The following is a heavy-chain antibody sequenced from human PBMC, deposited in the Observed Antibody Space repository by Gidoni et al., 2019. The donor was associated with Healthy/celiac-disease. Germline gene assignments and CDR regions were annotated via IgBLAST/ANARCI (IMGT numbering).Heavy chain of an antibody. CDR3: ATPEDYYDSSGKNDY. J-gene: IGHJ4*02. CDR1: GFTFSSYT. D-gene: IGHD3-22*01. Sequence: EVQLLESGGGLVQPGGSLRLSCAASGFTFSSYTMSWVRQAPGKGLEWVSAISGSGGNTSYADSVKGRFTISRDNSKNTVYLQMNSLRAEDTAVYYCATPEDYYDSSGKNDYWGQGTLVTVSS. V-gene: IGHV3-23*01. CDR2: ISGSGGNT.